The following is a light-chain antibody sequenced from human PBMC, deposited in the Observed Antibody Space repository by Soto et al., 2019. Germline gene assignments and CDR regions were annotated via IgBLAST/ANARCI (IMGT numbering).Light chain of an antibody. CDR3: QSCDSSLSVV. CDR1: SSNIGAGYD. V-gene: IGLV1-40*01. Sequence: QSVQTQPPSVSGAPGQRVTISCTGSSSNIGAGYDVHWYQQLPGTAPKLLIYGNSNRPSGVPDRFSGSKSGTSASLAITGLQAEDEADYYCQSCDSSLSVVFGGGTKLTVL. J-gene: IGLJ2*01. CDR2: GNS.